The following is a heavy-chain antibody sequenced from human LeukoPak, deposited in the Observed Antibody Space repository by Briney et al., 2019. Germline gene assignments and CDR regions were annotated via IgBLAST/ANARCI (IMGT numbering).Heavy chain of an antibody. D-gene: IGHD3-10*01. Sequence: KPSETLSLTCTVSGGSISSSSYYWGWIRQPPGKGLEWIGYIYYSGSTYYNPSLKSRVTISVDTSKNQFSLKLSSVTAADTAVYYCARDRYYGSGKLPGYNNWFDPWGQGTLVTVSS. V-gene: IGHV4-31*03. CDR3: ARDRYYGSGKLPGYNNWFDP. CDR2: IYYSGST. CDR1: GGSISSSSYY. J-gene: IGHJ5*02.